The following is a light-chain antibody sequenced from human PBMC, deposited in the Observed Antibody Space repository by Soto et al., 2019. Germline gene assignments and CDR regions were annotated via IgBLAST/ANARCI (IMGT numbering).Light chain of an antibody. J-gene: IGKJ1*01. CDR1: RSVSSSY. Sequence: EIVMTQSPATLYVSPGERATLSCRASRSVSSSYLAWYQQKPGQAPRLLIFGASRRATGIPDRFSGSGSGTNFTLTISRLEPEDFAVYYCQQYGKLPRTFGQGTKADIK. CDR2: GAS. V-gene: IGKV3-20*01. CDR3: QQYGKLPRT.